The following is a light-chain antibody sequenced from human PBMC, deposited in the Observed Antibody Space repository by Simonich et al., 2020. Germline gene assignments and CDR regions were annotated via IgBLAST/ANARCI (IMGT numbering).Light chain of an antibody. CDR1: SGINVGTYR. J-gene: IGLJ3*02. Sequence: QAVLTQPASLSASPGASASLTCTLRSGINVGTYRIYWYQQKPGSPPQYLLRYKSDSDKQQCSGDPGRFSGSKDASANAGILLISGLQYEDEADYYCMIWHSSAWVFGGGTKLTVL. CDR2: YKSDSDK. V-gene: IGLV5-45*01. CDR3: MIWHSSAWV.